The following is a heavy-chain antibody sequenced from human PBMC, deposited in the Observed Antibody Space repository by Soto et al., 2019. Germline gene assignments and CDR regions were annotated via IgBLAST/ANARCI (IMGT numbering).Heavy chain of an antibody. J-gene: IGHJ5*02. D-gene: IGHD2-21*02. V-gene: IGHV1-46*01. Sequence: GASVKVSCKASGYTLSSYYMHWVRQAPGQGLEWMGIINTSGGSTTYAQKFQGRVTMTRDTSTSTVYMELSSLRSEDTAVYYCARGGDIVVVTAPLDHWGQGTLVTVSS. CDR2: INTSGGST. CDR1: GYTLSSYY. CDR3: ARGGDIVVVTAPLDH.